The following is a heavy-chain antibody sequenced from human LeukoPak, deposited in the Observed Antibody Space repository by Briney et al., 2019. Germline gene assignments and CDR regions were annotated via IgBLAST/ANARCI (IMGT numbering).Heavy chain of an antibody. D-gene: IGHD3-3*01. V-gene: IGHV4-34*01. CDR2: INHSGST. Sequence: SETLSLTCAVYGGSFSGYYWSWIRQPPGEGLEWIGEINHSGSTNYNPSLKSRVTISVDTSKNQFSLKLSSVTAADTAVYYCARGSGPIFGVVKRWFDPWGQGTLVTVSS. CDR1: GGSFSGYY. J-gene: IGHJ5*02. CDR3: ARGSGPIFGVVKRWFDP.